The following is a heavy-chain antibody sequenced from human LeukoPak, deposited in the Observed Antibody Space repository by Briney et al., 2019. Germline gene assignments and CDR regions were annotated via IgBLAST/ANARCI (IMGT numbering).Heavy chain of an antibody. CDR1: GGSISGYY. D-gene: IGHD3-22*01. Sequence: SETLSLTCTVSGGSISGYYWSWIRQPPGKGLEWIAYIYYNGVSNYNPSLKSRVIISVDSSKNQFSLKLTSVTAADTAVYYCAKGITVMMVAPGYWGQGTLVTVSS. V-gene: IGHV4-59*01. J-gene: IGHJ4*02. CDR3: AKGITVMMVAPGY. CDR2: IYYNGVS.